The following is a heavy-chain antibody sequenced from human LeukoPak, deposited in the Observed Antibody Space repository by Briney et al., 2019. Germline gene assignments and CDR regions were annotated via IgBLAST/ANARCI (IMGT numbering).Heavy chain of an antibody. CDR3: ARLRGGVQLWGD. D-gene: IGHD3-10*01. CDR1: SGSFSSSSYF. V-gene: IGHV4-39*01. CDR2: INYSGTT. Sequence: PSETLSLTCTVSSGSFSSSSYFCGWIRQSPGMGLEWIATINYSGTTYYNPSLKSRVTTSLDTSRNQFSLKLSSVTAADTAVHYCARLRGGVQLWGDWGQGALVTVSS. J-gene: IGHJ4*01.